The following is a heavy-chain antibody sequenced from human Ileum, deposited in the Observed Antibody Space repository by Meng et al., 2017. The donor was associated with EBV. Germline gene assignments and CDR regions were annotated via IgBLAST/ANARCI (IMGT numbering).Heavy chain of an antibody. CDR3: VRWSQQLVAYDY. CDR1: GFTFSNYW. Sequence: EVELVESGGGLVQPGGSLRLSCAASGFTFSNYWMHWVRQAPGKGLVWVSRINGDGSSPSYEDSVKGRLTLSRDNAQNTLYLQMTSLRAEDTAVYYCVRWSQQLVAYDYWGQGTLVTVSS. CDR2: INGDGSSP. J-gene: IGHJ4*02. D-gene: IGHD6-13*01. V-gene: IGHV3-74*01.